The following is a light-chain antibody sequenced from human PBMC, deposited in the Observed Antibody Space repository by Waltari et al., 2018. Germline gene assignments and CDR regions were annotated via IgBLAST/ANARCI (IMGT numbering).Light chain of an antibody. CDR1: SGIDVFTAR. Sequence: QAVVTQPASPSASPGASASLSCTLRSGIDVFTARFDGFQQKPGSPPLYLLRYKSDSDTQRGSGVSGRFSGSKDASANAGILLSSGLQSEDEADYYCLIWHNLTPVFGGGTKLTVL. CDR3: LIWHNLTPV. J-gene: IGLJ2*01. CDR2: YKSDSDT. V-gene: IGLV5-45*01.